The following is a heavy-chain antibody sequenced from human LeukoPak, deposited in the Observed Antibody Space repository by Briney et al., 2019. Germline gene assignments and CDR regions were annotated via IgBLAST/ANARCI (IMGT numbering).Heavy chain of an antibody. D-gene: IGHD3-22*01. CDR3: ARAVPYYYDSSGYIDY. CDR2: ISSSGSTI. J-gene: IGHJ4*02. CDR1: GFTFSSYE. V-gene: IGHV3-48*03. Sequence: GGSLRLSCAASGFTFSSYEMNWVRQAPGKGLEWVSYISSSGSTIYYADSVKGRFTISRDNAKNSLYLQMNSLRAEDTAVYYCARAVPYYYDSSGYIDYWGQGTLVTVSS.